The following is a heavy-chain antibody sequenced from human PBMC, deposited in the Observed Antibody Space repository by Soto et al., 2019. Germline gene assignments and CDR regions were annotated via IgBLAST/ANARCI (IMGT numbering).Heavy chain of an antibody. Sequence: ASVKVSCKASGGTFSSYAISWVRQAPGQGLEWMGGIIPIFGTANYAQKFQGRVTITADESTSTAYMELSSLRSEDTAVYYCARGEQHIVVVTANYYYGMDVWGQGTKVTVSS. CDR1: GGTFSSYA. J-gene: IGHJ6*02. CDR2: IIPIFGTA. CDR3: ARGEQHIVVVTANYYYGMDV. D-gene: IGHD2-21*02. V-gene: IGHV1-69*13.